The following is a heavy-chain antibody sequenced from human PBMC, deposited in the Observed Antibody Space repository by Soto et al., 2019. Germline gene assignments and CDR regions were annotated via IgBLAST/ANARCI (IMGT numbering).Heavy chain of an antibody. CDR1: GFTFDDYA. Sequence: EVQLSQSGGGLVRPGGSLRLSCAGSGFTFDDYAINWVRQAPGKGLEWVSGISGSGNQIDYTDSVEGRFIISRDDSKNTVFLQMNGLSAEDTAVYFCAKNQDWNRPDPGAFDGWGQGTTVTVTS. J-gene: IGHJ3*01. CDR3: AKNQDWNRPDPGAFDG. CDR2: ISGSGNQI. D-gene: IGHD1-1*01. V-gene: IGHV3-23*01.